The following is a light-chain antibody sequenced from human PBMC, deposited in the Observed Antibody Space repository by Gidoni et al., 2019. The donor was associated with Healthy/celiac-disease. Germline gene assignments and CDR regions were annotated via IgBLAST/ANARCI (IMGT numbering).Light chain of an antibody. CDR3: QQSYSTLGT. CDR1: QRISSY. CDR2: AAS. Sequence: DIHMTQSPSSLSASVGDRVTITCRASQRISSYLNWYQQQPGKAPKLLIYAASSLQSGVPSRCSGSGSGTDFTLTISSLQPEDFANYYRQQSYSTLGTFGQGTKVEIK. J-gene: IGKJ1*01. V-gene: IGKV1-39*01.